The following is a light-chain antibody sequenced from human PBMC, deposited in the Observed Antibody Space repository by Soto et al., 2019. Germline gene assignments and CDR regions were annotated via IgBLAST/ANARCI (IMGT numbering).Light chain of an antibody. CDR1: QNIGDS. CDR2: AAS. V-gene: IGKV1-39*01. Sequence: DFQMSQSPSSLSASVGDRVTITCRASQNIGDSLNWYQQKPGKAPKLLIYAASSLQSGVPSRFSGSGSGTDFTITVSSLQPEDFASYYCQHSWTFGQGTKLEI. CDR3: QHSWT. J-gene: IGKJ2*01.